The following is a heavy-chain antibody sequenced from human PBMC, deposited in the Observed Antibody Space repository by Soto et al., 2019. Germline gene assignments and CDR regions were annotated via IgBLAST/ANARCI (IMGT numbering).Heavy chain of an antibody. V-gene: IGHV3-23*01. Sequence: PGGSLRLSCAASGFTFSSYAMSWVRQAPGKGLEWVSAISGSGGSTYYADSVKGRFTISRDNSKNTLYLQMNSLRAEDTAVYYCAKDLRARDSSGYLDYWGQGTLVTVSS. CDR3: AKDLRARDSSGYLDY. J-gene: IGHJ4*02. D-gene: IGHD3-22*01. CDR2: ISGSGGST. CDR1: GFTFSSYA.